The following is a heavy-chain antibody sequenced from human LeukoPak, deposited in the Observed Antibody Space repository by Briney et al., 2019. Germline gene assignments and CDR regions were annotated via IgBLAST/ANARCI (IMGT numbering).Heavy chain of an antibody. CDR1: GFTFSSYS. J-gene: IGHJ4*02. V-gene: IGHV3-21*01. CDR3: ARGDIVVVPAFYYFDY. D-gene: IGHD2-2*01. Sequence: PGGSLRLSCAASGFTFSSYSMNWVRQAPGKGLEWVSSISSSSSYIYYADSVKGRFTISRDNAKNSLYLQMNSLRAEDTAVYYCARGDIVVVPAFYYFDYWGQGTLVTVSS. CDR2: ISSSSSYI.